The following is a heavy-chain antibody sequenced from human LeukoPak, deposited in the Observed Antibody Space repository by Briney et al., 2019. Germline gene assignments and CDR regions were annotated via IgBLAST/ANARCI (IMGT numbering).Heavy chain of an antibody. CDR1: GGSISSSSYY. J-gene: IGHJ4*02. D-gene: IGHD3-22*01. V-gene: IGHV4-39*07. Sequence: PSETLSLTCTVSGGSISSSSYYWGWIRQPPGKGLEWIGSIYYSGSTYYNPSLKSRVTISVDTSKNQFSLKLSSVTAADTAVYYCASGPSYYYDSSGYPFDYWGQGTLVTVSS. CDR3: ASGPSYYYDSSGYPFDY. CDR2: IYYSGST.